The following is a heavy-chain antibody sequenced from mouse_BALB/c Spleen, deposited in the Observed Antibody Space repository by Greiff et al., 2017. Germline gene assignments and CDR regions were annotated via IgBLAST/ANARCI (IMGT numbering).Heavy chain of an antibody. J-gene: IGHJ3*01. CDR2: ISSGSSTI. CDR1: GFTFSSFG. V-gene: IGHV5-17*02. CDR3: ARSGDGYPPWFAY. Sequence: EVMLVESGGGLVQPGGSRKLSCAASGFTFSSFGMHWVRQAPEKGLEWVAYISSGSSTIYYADTVKGRFTISRDNPKNTLFLQMTSLRSEDTAMYYCARSGDGYPPWFAYWGQGTLVTVSA. D-gene: IGHD2-3*01.